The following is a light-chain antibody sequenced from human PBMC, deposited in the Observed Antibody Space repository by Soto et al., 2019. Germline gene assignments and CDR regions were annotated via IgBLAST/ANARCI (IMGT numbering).Light chain of an antibody. CDR2: GAS. Sequence: EIVLTQSPATLSLSPGERATLSCRASQSVSGSLACYQQKPGQAPRLLIYGASTRATGIPARFSGSGSGTEFTLTINSLQSEDFAVYYCQQYNDWPPWTFGQGTKVDIK. CDR1: QSVSGS. CDR3: QQYNDWPPWT. J-gene: IGKJ1*01. V-gene: IGKV3-15*01.